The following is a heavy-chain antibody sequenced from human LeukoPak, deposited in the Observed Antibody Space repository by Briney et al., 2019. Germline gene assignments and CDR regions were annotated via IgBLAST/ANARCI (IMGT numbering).Heavy chain of an antibody. D-gene: IGHD3-10*01. V-gene: IGHV1-69*13. Sequence: SVKVSCKASGGTFSSYAISWVRQAPGQGLEWMGGIIPIFGTANYAQKFQGRVTITADESTSTAYMELSSLRSEDTAVYYCAREGFGDYYFDYWGQGTLVTVSS. CDR2: IIPIFGTA. CDR1: GGTFSSYA. J-gene: IGHJ4*02. CDR3: AREGFGDYYFDY.